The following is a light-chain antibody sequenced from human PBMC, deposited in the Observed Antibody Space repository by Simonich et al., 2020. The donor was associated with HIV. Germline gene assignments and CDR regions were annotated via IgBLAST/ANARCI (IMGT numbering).Light chain of an antibody. CDR2: DAS. CDR3: QQRSKWPLT. J-gene: IGKJ5*01. V-gene: IGKV3-11*01. Sequence: EIVLTQSPATLSLSPGERATLSCRASQSVGSFLAWYQQKPGQAPRLLIYDASNRATGIPARFSGRGSRTDFTLTISSLEPEDFAVYYCQQRSKWPLTFGQGTRLEIK. CDR1: QSVGSF.